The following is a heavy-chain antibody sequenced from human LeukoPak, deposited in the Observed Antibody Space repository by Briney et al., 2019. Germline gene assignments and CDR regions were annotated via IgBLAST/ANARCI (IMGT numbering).Heavy chain of an antibody. V-gene: IGHV3-23*01. CDR1: GFTFSDFA. D-gene: IGHD6-13*01. J-gene: IGHJ5*01. CDR3: AKVAASDVWSSCDS. Sequence: PGGSLRLSCTTTGFTFSDFAMTWVHQAPGKGLEWVSIITGSGLTTYYAESVKGRFTISRDNSKNALYLQMPSLKAEDTAVYYCAKVAASDVWSSCDSWGQGTLVTVSS. CDR2: ITGSGLTT.